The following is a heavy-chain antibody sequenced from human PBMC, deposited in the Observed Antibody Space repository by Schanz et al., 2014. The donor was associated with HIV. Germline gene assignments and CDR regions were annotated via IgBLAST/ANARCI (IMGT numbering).Heavy chain of an antibody. CDR1: GFTFDDFA. CDR3: ARELVLGPKSYFDN. D-gene: IGHD6-13*01. V-gene: IGHV3-9*01. Sequence: EAQLVESGGGLVQPGRSLRLSCVVSGFTFDDFAMHWVRQTPGKGLEWVSGISWNSGGTGYGDSVKGRFTISRDNAKKSLYLQMRGLRGEDTAVYYCARELVLGPKSYFDNWGQGSLVTVS. J-gene: IGHJ4*02. CDR2: ISWNSGGT.